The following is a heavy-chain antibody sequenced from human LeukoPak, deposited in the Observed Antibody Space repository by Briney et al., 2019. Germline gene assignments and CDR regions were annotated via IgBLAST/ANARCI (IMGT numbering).Heavy chain of an antibody. CDR1: GYTLTSYG. CDR3: ARDGSGSYYSLGAGYYYMDV. V-gene: IGHV1-18*01. J-gene: IGHJ6*03. CDR2: INAYNGNT. Sequence: ASVKVSCKASGYTLTSYGISWVRQAPGQGLEWMRWINAYNGNTNYAQKLQGRVTMTTDTSTSTAYMELRSLRSDDTAVYYCARDGSGSYYSLGAGYYYMDVWGKGTTVTISS. D-gene: IGHD3-10*01.